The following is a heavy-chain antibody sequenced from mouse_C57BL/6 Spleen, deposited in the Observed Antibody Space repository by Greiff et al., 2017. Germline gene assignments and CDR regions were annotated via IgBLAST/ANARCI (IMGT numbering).Heavy chain of an antibody. J-gene: IGHJ1*03. D-gene: IGHD2-2*01. Sequence: EVKLQESGPELVKPGASVKISCKASGYSFTGYYMNWVKQSPEKSLEWIGEINPSTGGTTYNQKFKAKATLTVDKSSSTAYMQLKSLTSEDSAVYYCASYYGYDVGYFDVWGTGTTVTVSS. CDR3: ASYYGYDVGYFDV. CDR2: INPSTGGT. CDR1: GYSFTGYY. V-gene: IGHV1-42*01.